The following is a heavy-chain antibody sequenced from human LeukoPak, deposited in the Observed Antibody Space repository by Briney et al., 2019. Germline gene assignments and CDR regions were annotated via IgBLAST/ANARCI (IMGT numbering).Heavy chain of an antibody. CDR2: INAGNGNT. Sequence: ASVKVSCKASGYTFTSYAMHWVRQAPGQGLEWMGWINAGNGNTKYSQEFQGRVTITRDTSASTAYMELSSLRSEDMAVYYCARSDDYYGSGSYDYWGQGTLVTVSS. V-gene: IGHV1-3*03. CDR3: ARSDDYYGSGSYDY. J-gene: IGHJ4*02. D-gene: IGHD3-10*01. CDR1: GYTFTSYA.